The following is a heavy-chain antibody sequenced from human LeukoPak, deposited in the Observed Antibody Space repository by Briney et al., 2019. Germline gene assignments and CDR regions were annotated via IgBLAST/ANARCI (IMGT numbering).Heavy chain of an antibody. CDR1: GFTFSSYG. Sequence: GRSLRLSCAASGFTFSSYGMHWVRQAPGKGLEWVAVIWYDGSDKYYADSVKGRFTTSRDNSKNTLYLQMNSLRAEDSAVYYCARGRVVIPEGPDYWGQGTSVTVSS. CDR3: ARGRVVIPEGPDY. D-gene: IGHD3-10*01. J-gene: IGHJ4*02. CDR2: IWYDGSDK. V-gene: IGHV3-33*01.